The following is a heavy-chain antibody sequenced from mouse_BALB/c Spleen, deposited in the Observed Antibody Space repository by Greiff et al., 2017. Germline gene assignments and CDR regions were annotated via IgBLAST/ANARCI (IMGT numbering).Heavy chain of an antibody. Sequence: EVKLVDSGGGLVQPGGSRKLSCAASGFTFSSFGMHWVRQAPEKGLEWVAYISSGSSTIYYADTVKGRFTISRDNPKNTLFLQMTSLRSEDTAMYYFARAAYYGNYYFDYWGQGTTLTVSS. J-gene: IGHJ2*01. CDR3: ARAAYYGNYYFDY. CDR2: ISSGSSTI. CDR1: GFTFSSFG. V-gene: IGHV5-17*02. D-gene: IGHD2-10*01.